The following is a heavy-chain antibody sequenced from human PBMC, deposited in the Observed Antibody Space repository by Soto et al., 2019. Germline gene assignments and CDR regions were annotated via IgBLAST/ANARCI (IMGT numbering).Heavy chain of an antibody. V-gene: IGHV3-33*01. J-gene: IGHJ4*02. D-gene: IGHD1-26*01. CDR1: GFTFSSYG. CDR2: IWYDGSNK. CDR3: AREDGKVGTNSAFDY. Sequence: PGGSLRLSCAASGFTFSSYGMHWVRQAPGKGLEWVAVIWYDGSNKYYADSVKGRFTISRDNSKNTLYLQMNSLRAEDTAVYYCAREDGKVGTNSAFDYWGLGALVT.